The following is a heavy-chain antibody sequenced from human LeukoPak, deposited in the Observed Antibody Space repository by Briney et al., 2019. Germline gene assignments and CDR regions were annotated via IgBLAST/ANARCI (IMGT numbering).Heavy chain of an antibody. CDR3: ATAGTLYCGGSSCYLPLDN. D-gene: IGHD2-2*01. J-gene: IGHJ4*02. CDR1: GYTFTSYD. CDR2: MNPNSGNT. V-gene: IGHV1-8*01. Sequence: GASVKVSCKASGYTFTSYDINWVRQATGQGLEWMGWMNPNSGNTGYAQEFQGRVTMTEDTSTDTAYMEVNSLRSEGTAVYYCATAGTLYCGGSSCYLPLDNWGQGTLVTVSS.